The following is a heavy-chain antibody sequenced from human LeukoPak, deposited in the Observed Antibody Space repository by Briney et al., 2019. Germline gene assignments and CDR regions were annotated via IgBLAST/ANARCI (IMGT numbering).Heavy chain of an antibody. CDR2: INPNNGGT. D-gene: IGHD6-19*01. J-gene: IGHJ4*02. CDR3: ARASGIAVAGTRIDY. Sequence: GASVKVSCKASGYTFTAYYMHWVRQAPGQGLEWMGGINPNNGGTSCAQKFQGRVTMTRDTSISTAYMELSSLRSDDTAVYYCARASGIAVAGTRIDYWGLGTLVTVSS. CDR1: GYTFTAYY. V-gene: IGHV1-2*02.